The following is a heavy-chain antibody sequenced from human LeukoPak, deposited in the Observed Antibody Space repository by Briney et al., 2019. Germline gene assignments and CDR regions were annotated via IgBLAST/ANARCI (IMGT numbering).Heavy chain of an antibody. CDR1: GYTFTGYY. CDR3: AREWPYGSGTYGY. CDR2: INPNSGGT. J-gene: IGHJ4*02. Sequence: ASVKVSCKASGYTFTGYYMHWVRQAPGQGLEWMGWINPNSGGTNYAQKFQGRVTMTRDTSISTAYMELSRLRSDDTAVYYCAREWPYGSGTYGYWGQGTLVTVSS. D-gene: IGHD3-10*01. V-gene: IGHV1-2*02.